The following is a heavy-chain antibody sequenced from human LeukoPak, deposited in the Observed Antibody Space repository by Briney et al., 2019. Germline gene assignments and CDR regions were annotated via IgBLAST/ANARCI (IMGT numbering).Heavy chain of an antibody. D-gene: IGHD6-13*01. CDR2: IWYDGSNK. CDR1: GFTFSSYG. CDR3: ARVVHSSSWLSPFDY. J-gene: IGHJ4*02. V-gene: IGHV3-33*01. Sequence: GGSLRLSCAASGFTFSSYGMHWVRQAPGKGLEWVAVIWYDGSNKYYADSVKGRFTISRDNSKNTLYLQMNSLRAEDTAVYYCARVVHSSSWLSPFDYWGQGTLVTVSS.